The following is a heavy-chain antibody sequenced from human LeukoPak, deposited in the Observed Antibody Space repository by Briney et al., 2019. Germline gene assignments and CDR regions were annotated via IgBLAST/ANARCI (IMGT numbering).Heavy chain of an antibody. J-gene: IGHJ4*02. V-gene: IGHV1-2*02. CDR1: GYTFTDYY. Sequence: ASVTVSCKASGYTFTDYYMHWVRQAPGQGLEWMGWINPNSGGTNYAQKFQGRVTKTRDTSISTAYMELSRLRSDDTAVYYCARVRIAVAGRYYFDYWGQGTLVTVSS. D-gene: IGHD6-19*01. CDR2: INPNSGGT. CDR3: ARVRIAVAGRYYFDY.